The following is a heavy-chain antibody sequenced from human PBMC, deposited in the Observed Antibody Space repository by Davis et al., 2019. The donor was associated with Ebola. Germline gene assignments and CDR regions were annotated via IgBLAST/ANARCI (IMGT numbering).Heavy chain of an antibody. CDR1: EFTFSSYW. CDR3: ARVWNFIVGL. D-gene: IGHD2-15*01. CDR2: IKRDGSST. J-gene: IGHJ4*02. Sequence: HTGGSLRLSCAASEFTFSSYWMHWVRQAPGKGLVWVSRIKRDGSSTNYADSVKGRFTISRDNAKNSLYLQMNSLRAEDTAVYYCARVWNFIVGLWGQGTLVTVSS. V-gene: IGHV3-74*01.